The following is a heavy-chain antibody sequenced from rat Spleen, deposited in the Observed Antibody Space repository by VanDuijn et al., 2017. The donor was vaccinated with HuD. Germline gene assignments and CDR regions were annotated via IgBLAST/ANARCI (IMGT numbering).Heavy chain of an antibody. D-gene: IGHD4-3*01. CDR2: ISTGGGNT. V-gene: IGHV5S23*01. J-gene: IGHJ2*01. CDR3: GREELGVRD. CDR1: GFTFSNYD. Sequence: EVQLVESGGGLVQPGRSLKLSCAASGFTFSNYDMAWVRQAPTKGLEWVASISTGGGNTYYRDSVKGRFTISRDNAKSTLYLQMEKLETEDTAIYYCGREELGVRDWGQGVMVTVSS.